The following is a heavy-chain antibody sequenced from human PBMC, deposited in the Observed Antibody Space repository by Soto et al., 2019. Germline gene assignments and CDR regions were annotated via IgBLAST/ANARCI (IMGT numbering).Heavy chain of an antibody. D-gene: IGHD6-19*01. CDR1: GGSISSYY. Sequence: SETLSLTCTVSGGSISSYYWSWIRQPPGKGLEWIGYIYYSGSTNYNPSLKSRVTISVDTSKNQFSLKLSSVTAADTAVYCCARGHSSGWIDAFDIWGQGTMVTVSS. CDR3: ARGHSSGWIDAFDI. V-gene: IGHV4-59*01. CDR2: IYYSGST. J-gene: IGHJ3*02.